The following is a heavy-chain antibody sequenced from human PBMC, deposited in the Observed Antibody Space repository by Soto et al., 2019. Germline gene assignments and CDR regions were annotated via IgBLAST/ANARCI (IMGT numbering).Heavy chain of an antibody. D-gene: IGHD3-10*01. CDR2: IYYSGST. CDR3: ARHNYGSGSTYFGY. Sequence: PSETLSLTCTVSGGSISSYYWSWIRQPPGKGLEWIGYIYYSGSTNYNPSLKSRVTISVDTSKNQFSLKLNSMTAADTAVYYCARHNYGSGSTYFGYWGQGTLVTVSP. V-gene: IGHV4-59*08. J-gene: IGHJ4*02. CDR1: GGSISSYY.